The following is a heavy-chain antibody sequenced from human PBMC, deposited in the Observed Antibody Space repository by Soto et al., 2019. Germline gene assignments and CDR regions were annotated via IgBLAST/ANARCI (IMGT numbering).Heavy chain of an antibody. J-gene: IGHJ4*02. CDR2: ISSSSSYI. D-gene: IGHD1-7*01. CDR1: GFTFSSYS. CDR3: ARRAGTTPLAPNDY. Sequence: GGSLRLSCAASGFTFSSYSMNWVRQAPGKGLEWVSSISSSSSYIYYADSVKGRFTISRDNAKNSLYLQMNSLRAEDTAVYYCARRAGTTPLAPNDYWGQGTLVTVSS. V-gene: IGHV3-21*01.